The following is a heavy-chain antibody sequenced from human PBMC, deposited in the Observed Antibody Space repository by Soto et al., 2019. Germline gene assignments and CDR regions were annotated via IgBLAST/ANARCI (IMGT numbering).Heavy chain of an antibody. D-gene: IGHD5-18*01. CDR1: GGSISSYY. V-gene: IGHV4-59*01. Sequence: QVQLQESGPGLVKPSETLSLTCTVSGGSISSYYWSGIRQPPGKGLEWIGYIYYSGSTNYNPYLKSPVTISVDTSKTQFSLKLRSVTAADTAVYYCARGRIQLWYPFDYWGQGTLVTVSS. CDR3: ARGRIQLWYPFDY. CDR2: IYYSGST. J-gene: IGHJ4*02.